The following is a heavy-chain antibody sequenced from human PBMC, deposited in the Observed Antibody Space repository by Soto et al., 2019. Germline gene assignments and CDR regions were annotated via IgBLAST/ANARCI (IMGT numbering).Heavy chain of an antibody. CDR3: ARESFLSYYFDY. CDR1: GYPFTSYG. V-gene: IGHV1-18*04. J-gene: IGHJ4*02. Sequence: VASVKVSCKASGYPFTSYGISWVRQAPGQGLEWMGWISAYNGNTNYAKKLQGRVTMTTDTSTSTAYMELRSLRSDDTAVYYCARESFLSYYFDYWGQGTLVTVSS. CDR2: ISAYNGNT.